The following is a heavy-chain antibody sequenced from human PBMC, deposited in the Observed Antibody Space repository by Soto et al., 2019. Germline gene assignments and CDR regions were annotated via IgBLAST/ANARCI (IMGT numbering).Heavy chain of an antibody. Sequence: ASVKVSCKASGYTFTNYYMHWVRQAPGQGLEWMGWINPNSGATNYAQKFQGWVTMTRDTSISTAYMELSRLRSDDTAVYYCARSTGAAPYYYYYYGMDVWGQGTTVTAP. J-gene: IGHJ6*02. CDR3: ARSTGAAPYYYYYYGMDV. D-gene: IGHD2-8*02. CDR2: INPNSGAT. V-gene: IGHV1-2*04. CDR1: GYTFTNYY.